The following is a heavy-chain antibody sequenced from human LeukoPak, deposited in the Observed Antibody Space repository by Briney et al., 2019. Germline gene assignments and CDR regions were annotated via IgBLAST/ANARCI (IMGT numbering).Heavy chain of an antibody. CDR2: IYHSGST. Sequence: PSGTLSLTCAVSGGSISSSNWWSWVRQPPGQGLEWIGEIYHSGSTNYNPSLKSRVTISVDTSKNQFSLKLSSVTAADTAVYYCARGRSGTYFDYWGQGTLVTVSS. CDR1: GGSISSSNW. D-gene: IGHD3-10*01. CDR3: ARGRSGTYFDY. J-gene: IGHJ4*02. V-gene: IGHV4-4*02.